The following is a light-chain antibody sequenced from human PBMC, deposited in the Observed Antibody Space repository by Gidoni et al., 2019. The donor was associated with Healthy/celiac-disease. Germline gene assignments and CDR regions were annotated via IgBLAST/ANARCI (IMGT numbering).Light chain of an antibody. CDR3: QQYNDWLT. V-gene: IGKV3-15*01. J-gene: IGKJ4*01. Sequence: EIVMTQSPATLSVSPGERATLSCRASQTVRSNLAWYQQKPGQAPRPLVYGASTRATGIPARFSGSGSGTEFTLTISSLQSEDFAVYYCQQYNDWLTFGGGTKVEIK. CDR2: GAS. CDR1: QTVRSN.